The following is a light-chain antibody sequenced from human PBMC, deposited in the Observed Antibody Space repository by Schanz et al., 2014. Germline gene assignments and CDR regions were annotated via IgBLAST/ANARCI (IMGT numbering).Light chain of an antibody. CDR2: GAS. V-gene: IGKV3-15*01. Sequence: EIVLTQSPGTLSLSPGERATLSCRASQSVSSNYLAWYQQKPGQAPRLLIYGASTRATGIPARFSGSGSGTEFTLTISSLQSEDFAVYYCQQYNNWPPLFGPGTKVDIK. CDR3: QQYNNWPPL. CDR1: QSVSSN. J-gene: IGKJ3*01.